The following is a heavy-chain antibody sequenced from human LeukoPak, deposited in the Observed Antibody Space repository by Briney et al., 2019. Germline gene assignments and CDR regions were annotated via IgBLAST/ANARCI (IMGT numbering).Heavy chain of an antibody. CDR2: ISYDGSNK. CDR1: GVSFGTYG. CDR3: AKDYYDSSGLSDY. Sequence: PGGSLRLSCAASGVSFGTYGMHWVRQAPGKGLEWVAVISYDGSNKYYADSVKGRFTISRDNSKNTLSLQMNSLRVEDTAVYYCAKDYYDSSGLSDYWGQGTLVTVSS. J-gene: IGHJ4*02. D-gene: IGHD3-22*01. V-gene: IGHV3-30*18.